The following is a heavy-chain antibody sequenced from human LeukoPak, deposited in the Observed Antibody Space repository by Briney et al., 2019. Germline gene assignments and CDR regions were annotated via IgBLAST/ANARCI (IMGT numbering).Heavy chain of an antibody. D-gene: IGHD4-23*01. V-gene: IGHV5-51*01. J-gene: IGHJ4*02. CDR3: ASRPFETTVVPWDFY. Sequence: GESLKISCKGSGYSFTSYWIGWVRQMPGKGLEWMGIIYPGDSDTRYSPSFQGQVTISADKSISTAYLQWSSLKASDTAMYYCASRPFETTVVPWDFYWGQGTQVTVSS. CDR2: IYPGDSDT. CDR1: GYSFTSYW.